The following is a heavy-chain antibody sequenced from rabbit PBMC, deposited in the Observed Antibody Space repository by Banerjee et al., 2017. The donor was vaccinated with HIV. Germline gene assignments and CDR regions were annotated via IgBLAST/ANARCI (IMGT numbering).Heavy chain of an antibody. CDR2: IDTGDGST. Sequence: QEQLEESGGGLVKPGGTLTLTCTASGIDFSSDYYMCWVRQALGKGLELIACIDTGDGSTYYASWAKGRFTISKTSSTTVTLQMTNLTAADTATYFCARGGLWGPGTLV. CDR3: ARGGL. J-gene: IGHJ6*01. V-gene: IGHV1S45*01. CDR1: GIDFSSDYY.